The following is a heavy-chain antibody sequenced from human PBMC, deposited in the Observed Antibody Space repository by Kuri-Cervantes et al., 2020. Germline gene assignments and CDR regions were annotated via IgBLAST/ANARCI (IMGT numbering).Heavy chain of an antibody. J-gene: IGHJ5*02. Sequence: GESLKISCAASGFTFDDYGMSWVRQAPGKGLEWVSGINWNGGSTGYADSVKGRFTISRDNAKNSLYLQMNSLRAEDTAVYYCAKAIAPGYSYGTNWFDPWGQGTLVTVSS. CDR2: INWNGGST. CDR3: AKAIAPGYSYGTNWFDP. V-gene: IGHV3-20*04. CDR1: GFTFDDYG. D-gene: IGHD5-18*01.